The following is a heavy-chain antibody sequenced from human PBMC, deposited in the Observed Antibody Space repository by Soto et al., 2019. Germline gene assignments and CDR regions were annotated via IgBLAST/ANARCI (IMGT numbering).Heavy chain of an antibody. J-gene: IGHJ3*02. CDR1: GFTFSSYA. CDR3: AKGLDTTRVTSDAFDI. D-gene: IGHD2-21*02. V-gene: IGHV3-23*01. Sequence: GGSLRLSCAASGFTFSSYAMSWVRQAPGKGLEWVSAISGSGGSTYYADSVKGRFTISRDNSKNTLYLQMNSLRAEDTAVYYCAKGLDTTRVTSDAFDIWGQGTMVTVSS. CDR2: ISGSGGST.